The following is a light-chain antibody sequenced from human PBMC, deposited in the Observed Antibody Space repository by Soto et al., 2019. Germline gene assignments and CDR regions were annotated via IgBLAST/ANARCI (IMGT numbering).Light chain of an antibody. CDR3: QQYGSSQS. Sequence: EIVLTQSPGTLSLSPGERATLSCRASQSVSSSYLARYQQKPGQAPRRPIYGASSRATGIPDRFSGRGSGTDFPLTISRLEPEDFAVYYCQQYGSSQSFGPGTKVEIK. CDR2: GAS. V-gene: IGKV3-20*01. CDR1: QSVSSSY. J-gene: IGKJ1*01.